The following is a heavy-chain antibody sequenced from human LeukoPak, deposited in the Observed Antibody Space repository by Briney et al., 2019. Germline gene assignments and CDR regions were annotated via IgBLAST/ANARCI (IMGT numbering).Heavy chain of an antibody. Sequence: SETLSLTCAVSGYSISSGYYWGWIRQPPGKGLEWIGSIYHSGSTYYNPSLKSRVTISVDTSKNQFSLKLSSVTAADTAVYYCARHLDSSWDLFDWYFYLWGRGTLVTVSS. V-gene: IGHV4-38-2*01. J-gene: IGHJ2*01. D-gene: IGHD6-13*01. CDR1: GYSISSGYY. CDR3: ARHLDSSWDLFDWYFYL. CDR2: IYHSGST.